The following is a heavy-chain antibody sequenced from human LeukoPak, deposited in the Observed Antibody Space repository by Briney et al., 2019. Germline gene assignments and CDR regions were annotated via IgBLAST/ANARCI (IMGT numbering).Heavy chain of an antibody. CDR1: GYTLTRYY. Sequence: ASLKASCKASGYTLTRYYMHWVRQAPGQRLKWMGIINPSGGSTSYAQKFQGRVTMTRDTSTSTVYMELSSLRSEDTAIYYCARVGCGGDCYADAFDIWGQGTMVTVSS. D-gene: IGHD2-21*02. V-gene: IGHV1-46*01. J-gene: IGHJ3*02. CDR3: ARVGCGGDCYADAFDI. CDR2: INPSGGST.